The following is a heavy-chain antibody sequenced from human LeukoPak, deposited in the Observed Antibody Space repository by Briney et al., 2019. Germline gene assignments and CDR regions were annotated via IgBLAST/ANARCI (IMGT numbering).Heavy chain of an antibody. CDR2: ISGSGGST. CDR3: ATGLISVTQDY. CDR1: GFTFSTNA. V-gene: IGHV3-23*01. Sequence: PGGSLRLCCAASGFTFSTNAMTWVRQAPGKGLEWVSVISGSGGSTYYADSVKGRFTTSRDNSENTLYLQMNSLRAEDTALYYCATGLISVTQDYWGQGTLVTVSS. D-gene: IGHD4-11*01. J-gene: IGHJ4*02.